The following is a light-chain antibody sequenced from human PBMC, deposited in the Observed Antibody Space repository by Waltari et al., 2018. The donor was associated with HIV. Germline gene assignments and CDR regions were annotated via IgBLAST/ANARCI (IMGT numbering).Light chain of an antibody. CDR1: SSNIGSNN. J-gene: IGLJ3*02. Sequence: QSVLTQPPSASGTPGQRVTLSCSESSSNIGSNNLNWYQQLPGTAPKLLIYSNNQRPSGVPDRFSGSKSGTSASLAISGLQSEDEADYYCAAWNDSLAWVFGGGTKLTVL. CDR3: AAWNDSLAWV. V-gene: IGLV1-44*01. CDR2: SNN.